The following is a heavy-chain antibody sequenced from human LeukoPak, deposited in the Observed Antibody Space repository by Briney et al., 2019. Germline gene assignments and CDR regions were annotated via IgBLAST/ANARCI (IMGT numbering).Heavy chain of an antibody. Sequence: TSETLSLTCTVSGGSISSSSYYWGWIRQPPGKGLEWIGSIYYSGSTYYNPSLKSRVTISVDTSKNQFSLKLSSVTAADTAVYYCARATYYYDSSGYYGYWGQGTLVTVSS. J-gene: IGHJ4*02. V-gene: IGHV4-39*07. D-gene: IGHD3-22*01. CDR3: ARATYYYDSSGYYGY. CDR2: IYYSGST. CDR1: GGSISSSSYY.